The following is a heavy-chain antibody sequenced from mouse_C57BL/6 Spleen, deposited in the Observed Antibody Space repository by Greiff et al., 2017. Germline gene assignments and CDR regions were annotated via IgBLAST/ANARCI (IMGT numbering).Heavy chain of an antibody. D-gene: IGHD1-1*01. CDR2: IAPSDSET. J-gene: IGHJ3*01. CDR3: ASWYDCGSSSFAY. V-gene: IGHV1-52*01. CDR1: GYTFTSYW. Sequence: VQLQQPGAGLVRPGSSVKLSCTASGYTFTSYWMHWVKQRPIKGLEWIGNIAPSDSETHYNQKFKDKATLTVDKSSSTAYMQLSSLTSEDSAVYYGASWYDCGSSSFAYWGQGTLVTVSA.